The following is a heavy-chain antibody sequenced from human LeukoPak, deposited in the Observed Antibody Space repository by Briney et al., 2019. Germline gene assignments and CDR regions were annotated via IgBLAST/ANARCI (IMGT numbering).Heavy chain of an antibody. CDR2: IYYSGST. Sequence: PSQTLSLTCTVSGGSISSGGYYWSWIRQHPGKGLEWIGYIYYSGSTNYNPSLKSRVTISVDTSKNQFSLKLSSVTAADTAVYYCARSGSYYYYGMDVWGQGTTVTVSS. CDR1: GGSISSGGYY. J-gene: IGHJ6*02. CDR3: ARSGSYYYYGMDV. D-gene: IGHD3-10*01. V-gene: IGHV4-31*03.